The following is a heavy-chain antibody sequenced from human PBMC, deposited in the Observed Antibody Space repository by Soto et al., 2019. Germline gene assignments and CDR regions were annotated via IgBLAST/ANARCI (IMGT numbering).Heavy chain of an antibody. Sequence: QVQLVQSGAEVKKPGSSVKVSCKASGGTFSSYTISWVRQAPGQGLEWMGRIIPILGIANYAQKFQGRVTITADKSTSTAYMELSSLRSEDTAVYYCARAEWELQEGTSHNPFDYWGQGTLVTVSS. CDR1: GGTFSSYT. J-gene: IGHJ4*02. V-gene: IGHV1-69*02. CDR2: IIPILGIA. D-gene: IGHD1-26*01. CDR3: ARAEWELQEGTSHNPFDY.